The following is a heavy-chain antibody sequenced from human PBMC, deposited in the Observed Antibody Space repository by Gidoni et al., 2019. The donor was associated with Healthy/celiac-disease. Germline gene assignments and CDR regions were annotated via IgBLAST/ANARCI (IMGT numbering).Heavy chain of an antibody. CDR3: AKEHSSGWFYFDY. Sequence: VAVISYDGSNKYYADSVKGRFTISRDNSKNTLYLQMNSLRAEDTAVYYCAKEHSSGWFYFDYWGQGTLVTVSS. J-gene: IGHJ4*02. CDR2: ISYDGSNK. V-gene: IGHV3-30*18. D-gene: IGHD6-19*01.